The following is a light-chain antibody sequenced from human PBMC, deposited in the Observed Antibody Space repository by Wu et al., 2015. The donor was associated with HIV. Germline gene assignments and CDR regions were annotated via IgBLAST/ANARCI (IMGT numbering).Light chain of an antibody. CDR3: QQFNSYPWT. J-gene: IGKJ1*01. CDR2: KAS. CDR1: QSISSW. V-gene: IGKV1-5*03. Sequence: DIQMTQSPSTLSASVGDRVTITCRASQSISSWLAWYQQKPGKAPKLLIYKASTLESGVPSRFSGSGSGTEFTLTIRSLQPDDFATYYCQQFNSYPWTFGQGTQVEIK.